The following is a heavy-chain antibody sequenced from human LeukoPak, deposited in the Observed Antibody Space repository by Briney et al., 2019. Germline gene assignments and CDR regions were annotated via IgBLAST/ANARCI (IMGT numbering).Heavy chain of an antibody. CDR2: ISSSGTTT. CDR3: ARVFDY. CDR1: GFTFSSYD. J-gene: IGHJ4*02. Sequence: GGSLRLSCAASGFTFSSYDMNWVRQAPGKGLEWVSYISSSGTTTDYADSVKGRFAISRDNAKNYLYLQMNSLRAEDTAVYYCARVFDYWGQGTLVTVSS. V-gene: IGHV3-48*03.